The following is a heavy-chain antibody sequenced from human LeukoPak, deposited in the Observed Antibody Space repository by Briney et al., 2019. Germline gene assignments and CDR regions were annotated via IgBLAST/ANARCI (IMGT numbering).Heavy chain of an antibody. J-gene: IGHJ6*03. CDR2: ISSSSSTI. V-gene: IGHV3-48*01. CDR3: ARVIEYCTNGVCYTFYYYYYMDV. D-gene: IGHD2-8*01. Sequence: GGSLRLSRAASGFTFSSYSMNWVRQAPGKGLEWVSYISSSSSTIYYADSVKGRFTISRDNAKNSLYLQMNSLRAEDTAVYYCARVIEYCTNGVCYTFYYYYYMDVWGKGTTVTVSS. CDR1: GFTFSSYS.